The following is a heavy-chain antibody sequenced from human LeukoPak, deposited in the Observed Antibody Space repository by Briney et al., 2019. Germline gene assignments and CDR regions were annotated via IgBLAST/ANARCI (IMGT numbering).Heavy chain of an antibody. CDR1: GFTFSSYA. D-gene: IGHD2-2*01. V-gene: IGHV3-64*01. CDR2: ISSNGGST. Sequence: GGSLRLSCAASGFTFSSYAMHWVRQAPGKGLEYVSAISSNGGSTYYANSVKGRFTISRDNSKNTLYLQMGSLRAEDMAVYYCARAVVPAAPFDYWGQGTLATVSS. CDR3: ARAVVPAAPFDY. J-gene: IGHJ4*02.